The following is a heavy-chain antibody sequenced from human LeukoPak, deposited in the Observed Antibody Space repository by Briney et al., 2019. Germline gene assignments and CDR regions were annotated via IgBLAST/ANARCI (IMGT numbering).Heavy chain of an antibody. J-gene: IGHJ4*02. V-gene: IGHV4-4*09. CDR2: IYNGVPT. D-gene: IGHD6-19*01. Sequence: SETLSLTCTASGAPISRFYWSWVRQPPGKGLEWIGNIYNGVPTFFNPSLHSRVTLSVDTSKTQFSLQLASVTAAATAVYYCVQTTGWPGFDYWGQGILVSVSS. CDR1: GAPISRFY. CDR3: VQTTGWPGFDY.